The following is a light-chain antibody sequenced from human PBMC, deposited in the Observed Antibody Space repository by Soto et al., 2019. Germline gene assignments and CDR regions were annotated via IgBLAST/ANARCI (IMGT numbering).Light chain of an antibody. J-gene: IGKJ1*01. CDR1: QTISSW. Sequence: DIQITQSRSTLSGSVGDRVTSTGRASQTISSWLAWYQQKPGKAPKLPIYKASTLKSGVPSRFSGSGSGTEFTLTISSLQPDDFATYYCQHYNSHSEAFGQGTKVDIK. V-gene: IGKV1-5*03. CDR2: KAS. CDR3: QHYNSHSEA.